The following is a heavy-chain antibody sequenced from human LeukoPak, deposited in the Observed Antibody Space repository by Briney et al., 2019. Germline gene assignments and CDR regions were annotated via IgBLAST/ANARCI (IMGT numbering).Heavy chain of an antibody. CDR3: ARGPLYYYDSSGPFDY. J-gene: IGHJ4*02. D-gene: IGHD3-22*01. CDR1: GFTFSSYW. Sequence: GGSLRLSCAASGFTFSSYWMSWVRQAPGKGLEWVANIKQDGSEKYYVDSVKGRFTISRDNAKNSLYLQMNSLRAEDTAVYYCARGPLYYYDSSGPFDYWGQGTQVTVSS. V-gene: IGHV3-7*01. CDR2: IKQDGSEK.